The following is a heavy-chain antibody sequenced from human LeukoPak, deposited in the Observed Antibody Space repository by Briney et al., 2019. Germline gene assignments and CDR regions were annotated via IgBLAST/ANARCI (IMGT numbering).Heavy chain of an antibody. D-gene: IGHD6-13*01. CDR1: GFTFSSYW. J-gene: IGHJ4*02. V-gene: IGHV3-74*01. CDR3: ASQTYSSSCYY. Sequence: GGSLRLSCAASGFTFSSYWMHWVRQAPGKGLVWVSRINSDGSSTGYADSVKGRFTISRDNVRNTLYLQMNSLRAEDTAVYYCASQTYSSSCYYWGQGTLVTVSS. CDR2: INSDGSST.